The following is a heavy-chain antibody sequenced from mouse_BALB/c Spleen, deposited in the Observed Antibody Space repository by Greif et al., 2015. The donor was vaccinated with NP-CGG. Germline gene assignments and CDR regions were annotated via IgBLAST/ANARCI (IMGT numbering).Heavy chain of an antibody. Sequence: QVQLQQSGAELVRPGASVTLSCKASGYTFTDYEMHWVKQTPVHGLEWIGAIDPETGGTAYNQKFKGKATLTADNSSSTAYMELRSRTSEESAGYYCTSENWDRSYWGQGTTLTVSS. V-gene: IGHV1-15*01. D-gene: IGHD4-1*01. CDR1: GYTFTDYE. CDR2: IDPETGGT. J-gene: IGHJ2*01. CDR3: TSENWDRSY.